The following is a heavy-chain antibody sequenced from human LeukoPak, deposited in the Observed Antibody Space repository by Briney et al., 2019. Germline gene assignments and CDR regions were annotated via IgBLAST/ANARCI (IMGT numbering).Heavy chain of an antibody. CDR3: ARQSRHIFAFDL. V-gene: IGHV4-39*01. CDR2: IFHSGST. J-gene: IGHJ3*01. Sequence: SETLSLTCTVSGDSIRGNNYYWHWIRQPPGKGLEWIAHIFHSGSTFYSPSLKSRVKISIDTAKNQFSLKLISVTAADAAVYYCARQSRHIFAFDLWGQGTMVAVSS. D-gene: IGHD2-21*01. CDR1: GDSIRGNNYY.